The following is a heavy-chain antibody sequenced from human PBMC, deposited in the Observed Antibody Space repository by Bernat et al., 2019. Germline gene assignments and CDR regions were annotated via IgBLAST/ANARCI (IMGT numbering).Heavy chain of an antibody. Sequence: QVQLVQSGAEVKKPGASVKVSCKASGYTFTSYYMHWVRQAPGQGLEWMGIINPSGGSTSYAQKFQGRVTMTRDTSTSTVYMELSSLRSEDTAVYYCARDFGCSSTSCYGGDYYYYYMDVWGKGTTVTVSS. CDR3: ARDFGCSSTSCYGGDYYYYYMDV. V-gene: IGHV1-46*01. D-gene: IGHD2-2*01. J-gene: IGHJ6*03. CDR1: GYTFTSYY. CDR2: INPSGGST.